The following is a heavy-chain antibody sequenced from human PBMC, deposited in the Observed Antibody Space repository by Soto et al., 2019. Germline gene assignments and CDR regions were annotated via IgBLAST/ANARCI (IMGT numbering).Heavy chain of an antibody. CDR2: FDPEDGET. CDR1: GYTLTELS. D-gene: IGHD3-16*02. Sequence: GASLKVSCKVSGYTLTELSMHWVRQAPGKGLEWMGGFDPEDGETIYAQKFQGRVTMTEDTSTDTAYMELSSLRSEDTAVYYCARDYRSLSITFGGVIVGPFDYWGQGTLVTVSS. CDR3: ARDYRSLSITFGGVIVGPFDY. J-gene: IGHJ4*02. V-gene: IGHV1-24*01.